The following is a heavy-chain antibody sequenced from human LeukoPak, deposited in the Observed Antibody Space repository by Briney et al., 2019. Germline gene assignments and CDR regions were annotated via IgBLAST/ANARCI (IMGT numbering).Heavy chain of an antibody. V-gene: IGHV1-8*01. D-gene: IGHD2-15*01. Sequence: GASVKVSCKASGYTFTSYDINWVRQATGQGLDWMGWMNPNSGNTGYAQKFQGRVTMTRNTSISTAYMELSSLRSEDTAVYYCARGETYCSGGSCYGYWFDPWGQGTLVTVSS. J-gene: IGHJ5*02. CDR1: GYTFTSYD. CDR3: ARGETYCSGGSCYGYWFDP. CDR2: MNPNSGNT.